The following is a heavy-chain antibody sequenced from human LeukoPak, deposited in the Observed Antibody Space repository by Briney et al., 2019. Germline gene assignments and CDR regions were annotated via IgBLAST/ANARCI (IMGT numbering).Heavy chain of an antibody. Sequence: SETLSLTCTVSGVSISSYYWGWIRQPPGKGLEWIGSIYYSGSTYYNPSLKSRVTISVDTSKNQFSLKLSSVTAADTAVYYCATVGEWELPLDYWGQGTLVTVSS. CDR1: GVSISSYY. CDR3: ATVGEWELPLDY. V-gene: IGHV4-39*07. CDR2: IYYSGST. D-gene: IGHD1-26*01. J-gene: IGHJ4*02.